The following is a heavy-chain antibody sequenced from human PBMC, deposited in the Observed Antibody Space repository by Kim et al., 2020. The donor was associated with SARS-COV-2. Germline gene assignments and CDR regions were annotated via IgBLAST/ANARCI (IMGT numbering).Heavy chain of an antibody. D-gene: IGHD6-19*01. J-gene: IGHJ4*02. CDR1: GFTFSSYA. Sequence: GGSLRLSCAASGFTFSSYAMHWVRQAPGKGLEWVAVIWDVGSNKYYADSVKGRFTISRDNSKNTLYLQMNSLRAEDTAVYYCAKDRSMAVAGKDYWGQRTLVTVSS. V-gene: IGHV3-33*06. CDR2: IWDVGSNK. CDR3: AKDRSMAVAGKDY.